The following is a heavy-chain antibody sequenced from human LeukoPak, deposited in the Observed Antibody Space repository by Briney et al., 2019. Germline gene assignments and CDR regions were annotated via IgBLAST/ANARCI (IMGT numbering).Heavy chain of an antibody. V-gene: IGHV3-23*01. D-gene: IGHD3-3*01. J-gene: IGHJ5*02. CDR2: ISGSGGST. Sequence: GGSLRLSCAASGFTVSSNYMSWVRQVPGKGLEWVSAISGSGGSTYYADSVKGRFTISRDNSKNTLYLQTNSLRAEDTAIYYCAKDRFDDFWSGPKWFDRWGEGTLVTVSS. CDR1: GFTVSSNY. CDR3: AKDRFDDFWSGPKWFDR.